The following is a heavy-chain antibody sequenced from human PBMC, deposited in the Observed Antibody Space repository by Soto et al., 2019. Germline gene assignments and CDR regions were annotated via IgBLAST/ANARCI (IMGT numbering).Heavy chain of an antibody. Sequence: QVQLVQSGAEVKKPGASVKVSCKASGYTFSTYGFSWVRQAPGQGLEWMGWIGADNGDTNYAQNFQGRVTMTTDTSTTISYMELRSLTSDDTAVYFCARDWKGAEGFDPWGQGSRVTVSS. J-gene: IGHJ5*02. V-gene: IGHV1-18*01. CDR3: ARDWKGAEGFDP. CDR1: GYTFSTYG. D-gene: IGHD1-1*01. CDR2: IGADNGDT.